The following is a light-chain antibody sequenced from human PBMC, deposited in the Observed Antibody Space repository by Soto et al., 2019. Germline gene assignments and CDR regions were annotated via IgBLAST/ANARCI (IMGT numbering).Light chain of an antibody. CDR2: TAS. Sequence: DIPMTQSPSSLYASVGDRVTITCRASQSISVYLNWYQQKPGKAPKLLIYTASSLQSGVPSRFSGSGSGTDFTLTISSLQPEDFATYYRQQSFSTPWTFGQGTKVEIK. V-gene: IGKV1-39*01. CDR1: QSISVY. CDR3: QQSFSTPWT. J-gene: IGKJ1*01.